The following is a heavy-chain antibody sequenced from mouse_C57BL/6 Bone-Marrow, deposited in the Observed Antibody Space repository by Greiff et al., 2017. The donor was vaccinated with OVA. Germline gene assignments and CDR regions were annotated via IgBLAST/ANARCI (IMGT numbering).Heavy chain of an antibody. CDR3: ARGYYYGSSYGGYAMDY. Sequence: EVQLQQSGPGLAKPSQTLSLTCSVTGYSITSDYWNWIRKFPGNKLEYMGYISYSGSTYYNPSLKSRISITRDTSKNQYYLQLNSVTTEDTATYYCARGYYYGSSYGGYAMDYWGQGTSVTVSS. CDR1: GYSITSDY. V-gene: IGHV3-8*01. J-gene: IGHJ4*01. D-gene: IGHD1-1*01. CDR2: ISYSGST.